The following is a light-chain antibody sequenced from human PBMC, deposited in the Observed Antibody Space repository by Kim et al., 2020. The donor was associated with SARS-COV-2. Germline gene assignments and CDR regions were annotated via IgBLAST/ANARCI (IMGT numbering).Light chain of an antibody. CDR1: QSVSTW. CDR3: QQYDAYPLT. CDR2: KTS. V-gene: IGKV1-5*03. Sequence: SASVGDRVTITCRASQSVSTWLAWYQQKPGKAPNLLIYKTSTLEGGVPSRFSGSGSGTEFTLTISSLQPDDFATYYCQQYDAYPLTFGGGTKLE. J-gene: IGKJ4*01.